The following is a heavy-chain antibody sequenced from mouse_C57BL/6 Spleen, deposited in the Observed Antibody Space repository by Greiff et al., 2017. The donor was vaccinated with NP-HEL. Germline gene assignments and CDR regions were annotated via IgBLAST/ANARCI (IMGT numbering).Heavy chain of an antibody. J-gene: IGHJ3*01. D-gene: IGHD2-12*01. CDR3: AGDDGGTWFAY. V-gene: IGHV3-6*01. Sequence: EVQLQESGPGLVKPSQSLSLTCSVTGYSITSGYYWNWIRQFPGNKLEWMGYISYDGSNNYNPSLKNRISITRDTSKNQFFLKLNSVTTEDTATYYCAGDDGGTWFAYWGQGTLVTVSA. CDR1: GYSITSGYY. CDR2: ISYDGSN.